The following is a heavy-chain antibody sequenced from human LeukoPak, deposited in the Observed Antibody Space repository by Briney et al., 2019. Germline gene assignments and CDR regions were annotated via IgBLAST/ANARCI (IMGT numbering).Heavy chain of an antibody. CDR1: GGSVSSGSYY. D-gene: IGHD1-26*01. J-gene: IGHJ6*02. CDR2: IYYNGNT. V-gene: IGHV4-61*01. Sequence: SETLSLTCTVSGGSVSSGSYYWSWTRQPPGKGLEWIGYIYYNGNTNYSPSLKSRVTMSVDTSKNLFSLKVSSVTAADTAVYYCARGRSNYYGMDVWGQGTTVTVSS. CDR3: ARGRSNYYGMDV.